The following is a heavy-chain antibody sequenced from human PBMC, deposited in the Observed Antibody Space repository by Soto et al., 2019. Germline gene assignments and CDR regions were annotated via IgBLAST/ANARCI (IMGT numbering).Heavy chain of an antibody. V-gene: IGHV1-2*02. CDR2: INPNSGGT. Sequence: ASVKVSCKASGYTFTGYYMHWVRQAPGQGLEWMGWINPNSGGTNYAQKFQGRVTMTRDTSISTAYMELSRLRSDDTAVYYCAGHGGVLRFLEWYPPPYYPYGMDVWGQGNSVTVSS. CDR3: AGHGGVLRFLEWYPPPYYPYGMDV. CDR1: GYTFTGYY. D-gene: IGHD3-3*01. J-gene: IGHJ6*02.